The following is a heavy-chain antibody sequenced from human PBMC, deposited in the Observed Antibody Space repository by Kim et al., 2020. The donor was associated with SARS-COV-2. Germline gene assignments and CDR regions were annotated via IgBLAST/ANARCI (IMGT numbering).Heavy chain of an antibody. Sequence: SETLSLTCTVSGGLVGSDFWSWMRQPPGKGLEWIGFIYSSGSTSYNPSLKSRVAISLDTPRNQFSLRLSSVTAADTAIYYCAGVTSGWYEVDFWGQGTLV. CDR2: IYSSGST. V-gene: IGHV4-59*02. D-gene: IGHD6-19*01. CDR1: GGLVGSDF. J-gene: IGHJ4*02. CDR3: AGVTSGWYEVDF.